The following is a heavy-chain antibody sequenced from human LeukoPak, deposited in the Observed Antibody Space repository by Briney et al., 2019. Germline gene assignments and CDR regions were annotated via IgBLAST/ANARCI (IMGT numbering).Heavy chain of an antibody. CDR3: ARSVGATRRLGAFDI. V-gene: IGHV1-2*02. CDR2: INPNSGGT. D-gene: IGHD1-26*01. J-gene: IGHJ3*02. CDR1: GHTFTGYY. Sequence: ASVKVSCKASGHTFTGYYMHWVRQAPGQGLEWMGWINPNSGGTNYAQKFQGRVTMTRDTSISTAYMELSRLRSDDTAVYYCARSVGATRRLGAFDIWGQETMVTVSS.